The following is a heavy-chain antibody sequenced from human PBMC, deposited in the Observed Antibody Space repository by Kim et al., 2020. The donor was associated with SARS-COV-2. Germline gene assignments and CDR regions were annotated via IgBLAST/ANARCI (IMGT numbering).Heavy chain of an antibody. CDR3: ARALSSGWPYYYYYYGMDV. Sequence: ASVKVSCKASGYTFTSYDINWVRQATGQGLEWMGWMNPNSGNTGYAQKFQGRVTMTRNTSISTAYMELSSLRSEDTAVYYCARALSSGWPYYYYYYGMDVWGQGTTVTVSS. J-gene: IGHJ6*02. V-gene: IGHV1-8*01. CDR1: GYTFTSYD. D-gene: IGHD6-19*01. CDR2: MNPNSGNT.